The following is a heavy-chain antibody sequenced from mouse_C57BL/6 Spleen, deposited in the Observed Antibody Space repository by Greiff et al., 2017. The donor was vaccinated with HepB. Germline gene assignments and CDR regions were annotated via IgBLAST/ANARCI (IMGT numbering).Heavy chain of an antibody. D-gene: IGHD1-1*01. CDR3: ARRAIITVRVYFDV. CDR2: INPGSGGT. CDR1: GYAFTNYL. Sequence: QVQLQQSGAELVRPGTSVKVSCKASGYAFTNYLIEWVKQRPGQGLEWIGVINPGSGGTNYNEKFKGKATLTADKSSSTAYMQLSSLTSEDSAVYFCARRAIITVRVYFDVWGTGTTVTVSS. J-gene: IGHJ1*03. V-gene: IGHV1-54*01.